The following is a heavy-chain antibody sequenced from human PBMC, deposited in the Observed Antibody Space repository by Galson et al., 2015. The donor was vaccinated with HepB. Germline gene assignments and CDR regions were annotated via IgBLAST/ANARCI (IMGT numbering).Heavy chain of an antibody. Sequence: SLRLSCAASGFTFSSYWLSWVRQAPGKGLEWVANIKRDGSEKYYVDSVKGRFTISRDNAKNSLYLQMNSLRAEDTAVYYCARDSSMVRGMLVGMDVWGQGTTVTVSS. CDR1: GFTFSSYW. D-gene: IGHD3-10*01. V-gene: IGHV3-7*03. CDR2: IKRDGSEK. J-gene: IGHJ6*02. CDR3: ARDSSMVRGMLVGMDV.